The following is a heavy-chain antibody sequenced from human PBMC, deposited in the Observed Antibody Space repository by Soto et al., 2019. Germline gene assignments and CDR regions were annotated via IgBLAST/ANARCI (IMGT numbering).Heavy chain of an antibody. CDR2: ISFDGTTD. V-gene: IGHV3-30-3*01. J-gene: IGHJ6*02. CDR1: GFNFNNYN. CDR3: ARDNRDCSAFNCYNPGRVFGLDV. Sequence: LRLSCVASGFNFNNYNLHWVRQAPSNSLESVAVISFDGTTDYYADSVKGRFTVSRDNFKNILSLQMDSLRPEDTAVYYCARDNRDCSAFNCYNPGRVFGLDVWGQGTTVTVSS. D-gene: IGHD2-15*01.